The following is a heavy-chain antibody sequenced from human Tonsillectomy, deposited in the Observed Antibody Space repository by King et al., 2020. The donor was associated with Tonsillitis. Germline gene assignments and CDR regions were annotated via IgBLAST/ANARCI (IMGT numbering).Heavy chain of an antibody. Sequence: QLQESDPGLVKPSETLSLTCTVSGDSISSSSHYWGWVRQPPGKDLEWIGSVYYRGDTYYNPSLKSRVTVSVDTSKNQFSLNLSSVTATDTAVYYCARQAFCSSGSCYGDLDSWGQGTLVTVSS. V-gene: IGHV4-39*01. CDR3: ARQAFCSSGSCYGDLDS. CDR1: GDSISSSSHY. D-gene: IGHD2-15*01. J-gene: IGHJ4*02. CDR2: VYYRGDT.